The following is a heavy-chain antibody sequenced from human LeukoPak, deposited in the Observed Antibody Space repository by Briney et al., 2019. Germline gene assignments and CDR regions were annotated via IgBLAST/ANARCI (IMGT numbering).Heavy chain of an antibody. D-gene: IGHD7-27*01. CDR1: GYTFTSYG. Sequence: EASVKVSCKASGYTFTSYGFNWVRQATGQRPEWMGWMSPNSGDTGYAQKFQDRVTMTRNTSISTAYMELSSLRSDDTAVYYCARGPPNWGYDYWGPGTLVTVSS. V-gene: IGHV1-8*01. CDR3: ARGPPNWGYDY. CDR2: MSPNSGDT. J-gene: IGHJ4*02.